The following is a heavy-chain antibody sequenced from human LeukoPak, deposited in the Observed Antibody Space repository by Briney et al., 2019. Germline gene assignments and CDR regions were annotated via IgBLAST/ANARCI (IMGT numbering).Heavy chain of an antibody. Sequence: GGSLRLSCAASAFTLSNYAMSWFRQAPGKGLEWVSVISGSGGKTYYADSVKGRFTISRDNSRNTVFLQMNSLRAEDTAVYYCAKGAEDFGDSTTDYWGQGTLVTVSS. J-gene: IGHJ4*02. V-gene: IGHV3-23*01. CDR1: AFTLSNYA. CDR3: AKGAEDFGDSTTDY. D-gene: IGHD4-17*01. CDR2: ISGSGGKT.